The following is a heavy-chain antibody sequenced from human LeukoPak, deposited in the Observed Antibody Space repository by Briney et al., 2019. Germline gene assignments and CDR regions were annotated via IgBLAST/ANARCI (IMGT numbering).Heavy chain of an antibody. J-gene: IGHJ4*02. Sequence: SQTLSLTCTVSGDSVISGDYRWTWIRQPPGKGLEWIGEVNHSGRTNYNPSLKSRVTISVDPSKSQFSLNLRSVTAADTAVYYCARGQFQRDYWGQGTLVIVSS. CDR3: ARGQFQRDY. V-gene: IGHV4-30-4*01. CDR2: VNHSGRT. CDR1: GDSVISGDYR.